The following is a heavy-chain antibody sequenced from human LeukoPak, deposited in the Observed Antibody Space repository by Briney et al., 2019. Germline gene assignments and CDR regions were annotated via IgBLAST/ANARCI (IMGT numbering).Heavy chain of an antibody. CDR2: FDPEDGET. D-gene: IGHD4-11*01. CDR1: GYTLTELS. Sequence: ASVKVSCKVSGYTLTELSMHWVRQAPGKGLEWMGGFDPEDGETIYAQKFQGRVTMTEDTSTDTAYMELSSLRSEDTAVYYCARDLQDYSKVQTSYMDVWGKGTTVTVSS. V-gene: IGHV1-24*01. CDR3: ARDLQDYSKVQTSYMDV. J-gene: IGHJ6*03.